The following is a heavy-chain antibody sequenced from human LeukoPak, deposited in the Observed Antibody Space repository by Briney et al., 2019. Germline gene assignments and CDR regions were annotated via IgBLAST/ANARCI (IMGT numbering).Heavy chain of an antibody. CDR3: VRLLDRDF. CDR2: INHDGSIT. CDR1: GFRLSNRW. V-gene: IGHV3-74*01. Sequence: GGSLRLSCAASGFRLSNRWMHWVRQAPGTGLVWVSRINHDGSITDYADSLKGRFTISRDNAKNTVYLQMGSLRVEDTAVYYCVRLLDRDFWGRGTLVTVSS. J-gene: IGHJ4*02.